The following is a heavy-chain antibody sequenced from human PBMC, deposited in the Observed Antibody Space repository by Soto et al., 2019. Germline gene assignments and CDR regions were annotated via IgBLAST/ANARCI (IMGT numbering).Heavy chain of an antibody. J-gene: IGHJ6*02. Sequence: GGSLRLSCAASGFTFSSYSMNWVRQAPGKGLEWVSSISSSSSYIYYADSVKGRFTISRDNAKNSLYLQMNSLRAEDTAVYYCARDPEPDLYYYGMDVWGQGTTVTVSS. D-gene: IGHD1-26*01. CDR3: ARDPEPDLYYYGMDV. V-gene: IGHV3-21*01. CDR1: GFTFSSYS. CDR2: ISSSSSYI.